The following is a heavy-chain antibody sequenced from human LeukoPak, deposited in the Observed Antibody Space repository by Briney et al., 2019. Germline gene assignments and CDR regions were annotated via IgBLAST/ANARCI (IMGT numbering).Heavy chain of an antibody. CDR2: ISGSGDAI. CDR1: GFNFNNHN. CDR3: ARGPSGYHNT. V-gene: IGHV3-48*01. Sequence: PGGSLRLSCAASGFNFNNHNMNWVRQAPGKGLQWVSYISGSGDAIFYAESVQGRFTISRDNAKNSVYLQMNSLRAEDTAVYYCARGPSGYHNTGGQGTLVTVSS. D-gene: IGHD5-12*01. J-gene: IGHJ4*02.